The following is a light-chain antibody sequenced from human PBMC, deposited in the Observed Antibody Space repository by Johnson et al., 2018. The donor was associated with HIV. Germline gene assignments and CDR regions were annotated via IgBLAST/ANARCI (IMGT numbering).Light chain of an antibody. Sequence: QSVLTQPPSVSAAPRQKVTISCSGSSSNIGKNYVSWYQQLPGTAPKLLIYDNNKRPSGIPDRFSGSKSGTSATLCITGLQTGDEADYYCGTWDSSLSASYVFGTGTKVTVL. CDR2: DNN. J-gene: IGLJ1*01. V-gene: IGLV1-51*01. CDR3: GTWDSSLSASYV. CDR1: SSNIGKNY.